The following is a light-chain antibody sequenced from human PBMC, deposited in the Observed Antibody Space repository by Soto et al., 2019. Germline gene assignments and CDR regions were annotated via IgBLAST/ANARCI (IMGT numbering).Light chain of an antibody. CDR2: EGN. J-gene: IGLJ2*01. Sequence: QSVLTQPASVSGSPGQSITFSCAGTAGDIGTYNLVSWYQQRPGRAPKLIIFEGNKRPSGVSNRFSASKSGNTASLTISGLQAEDEADYHCCSYAGRSTVICGGGTKVTVL. V-gene: IGLV2-23*01. CDR3: CSYAGRSTVI. CDR1: AGDIGTYNL.